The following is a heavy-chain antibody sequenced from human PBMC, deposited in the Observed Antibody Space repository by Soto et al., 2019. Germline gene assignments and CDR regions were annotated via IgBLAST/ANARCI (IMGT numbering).Heavy chain of an antibody. Sequence: PGESLKISCKGSGYSFTSYWIGWVRQMPGKGLEWIGIIYPGDSDTRYSPSFQGQVTISADKSISTAYLQWSSLKASDTAMYYCARHGIRGYGYNWFDPWGQGTLVTVSS. CDR2: IYPGDSDT. CDR3: ARHGIRGYGYNWFDP. D-gene: IGHD5-12*01. CDR1: GYSFTSYW. V-gene: IGHV5-51*01. J-gene: IGHJ5*02.